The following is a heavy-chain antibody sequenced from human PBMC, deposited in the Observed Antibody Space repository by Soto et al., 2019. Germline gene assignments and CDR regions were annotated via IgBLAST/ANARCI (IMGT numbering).Heavy chain of an antibody. D-gene: IGHD3-22*01. CDR1: GGSISSYY. J-gene: IGHJ4*02. CDR2: IYFRGTT. CDR3: ARMNYYDTSGYPFDY. Sequence: PSETLSLTCTVSGGSISSYYWSWIRQPPGKGLEWIGYIYFRGTTNYNPSLKSRVTMSADTSKNQFSLKLNSVTAADTAVYYCARMNYYDTSGYPFDYWGQGRRVTVSS. V-gene: IGHV4-59*01.